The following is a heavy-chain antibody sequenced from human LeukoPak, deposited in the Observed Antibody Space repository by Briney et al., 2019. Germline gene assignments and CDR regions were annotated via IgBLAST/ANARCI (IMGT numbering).Heavy chain of an antibody. Sequence: ASVNVSCKASGYTFTSYWIQWVRQAPGQGLEWVGLINPSDGSVAYAHRFQGRVTMTRDTSTSIVYMDLSSLRSEDTAAYYCAKAPRNSSTMLDYWGQGTLLTVSS. V-gene: IGHV1-46*01. J-gene: IGHJ4*02. CDR3: AKAPRNSSTMLDY. CDR1: GYTFTSYW. CDR2: INPSDGSV. D-gene: IGHD6-13*01.